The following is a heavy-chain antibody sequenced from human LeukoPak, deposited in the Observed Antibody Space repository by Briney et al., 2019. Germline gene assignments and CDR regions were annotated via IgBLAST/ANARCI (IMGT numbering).Heavy chain of an antibody. V-gene: IGHV3-69-1*01. CDR3: ARDTTVVVPAAVRYYYGMDV. CDR2: ISSSSTI. CDR1: GFTFSDYY. Sequence: GGSLRLSCAASGFTFSDYYMNWVRQAPGKGLEWVSSISSSSTIYYADSVKGRFTISRDNAKNSLYLQMNSLRAEDTAVYYCARDTTVVVPAAVRYYYGMDVWGQGTTVTVSS. J-gene: IGHJ6*02. D-gene: IGHD2-2*01.